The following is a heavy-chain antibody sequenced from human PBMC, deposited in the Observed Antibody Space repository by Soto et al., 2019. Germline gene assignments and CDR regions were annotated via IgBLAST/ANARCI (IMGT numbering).Heavy chain of an antibody. Sequence: PGGSMRLSCSASGFTFSDYYMSWIRQAPGKGLEWVSYISSSGSTIYYADSVKGRFTISRDNAKNSLYLQMNSLRAEDTAVYYCARASHFSVGSCYSVPGRGYGRDVWGQGTTVTVSS. V-gene: IGHV3-11*01. D-gene: IGHD2-15*01. CDR1: GFTFSDYY. CDR3: ARASHFSVGSCYSVPGRGYGRDV. J-gene: IGHJ6*02. CDR2: ISSSGSTI.